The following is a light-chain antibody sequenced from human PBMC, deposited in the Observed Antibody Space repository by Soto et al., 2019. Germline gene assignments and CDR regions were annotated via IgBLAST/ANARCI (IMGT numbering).Light chain of an antibody. Sequence: DIQMTQSPSTLSASVGDRVTITCRASQSISSXLAWYQQKPGKAPKLLIYDASSLESGVPSRFSGSGSGTEFTLTISSLQPDDFATYYCQQYNSYSPWTFGQGTKVEIK. V-gene: IGKV1-5*01. J-gene: IGKJ1*01. CDR2: DAS. CDR1: QSISSX. CDR3: QQYNSYSPWT.